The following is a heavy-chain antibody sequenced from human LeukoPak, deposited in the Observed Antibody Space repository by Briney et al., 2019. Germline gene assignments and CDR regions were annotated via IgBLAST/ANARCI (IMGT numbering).Heavy chain of an antibody. D-gene: IGHD2/OR15-2a*01. CDR3: ARSVIFLGDSWFDP. CDR1: GYTFTSYG. V-gene: IGHV1-18*01. J-gene: IGHJ5*02. CDR2: ISAYNGNT. Sequence: ASVKVSCKASGYTFTSYGISWVRQAPGQGLEWMGWISAYNGNTNYAQKLQGRVTMTTDTSTSTAYMELRSLRSDDTAVYYCARSVIFLGDSWFDPWGQGTLVTVSS.